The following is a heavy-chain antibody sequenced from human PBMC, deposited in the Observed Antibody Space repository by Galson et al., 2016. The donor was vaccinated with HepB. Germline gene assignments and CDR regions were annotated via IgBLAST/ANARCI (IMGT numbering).Heavy chain of an antibody. J-gene: IGHJ4*02. CDR2: ISGSSGTI. V-gene: IGHV3-48*04. Sequence: SLRLSCAASGFTFSAYSLNWVRQAPGKGLEWVSYISGSSGTIYYKDSVKGRCTTSRDNAKNTLFLQMIGLRAEDTAVYYCARGRDYGDNFFDSWGQGTQVTVSS. D-gene: IGHD4-17*01. CDR3: ARGRDYGDNFFDS. CDR1: GFTFSAYS.